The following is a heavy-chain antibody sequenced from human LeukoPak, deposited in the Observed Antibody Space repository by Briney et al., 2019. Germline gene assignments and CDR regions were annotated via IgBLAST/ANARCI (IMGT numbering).Heavy chain of an antibody. CDR3: ARLPYYGSGSPHDASDI. V-gene: IGHV4-39*01. Sequence: ASETLSLTCTVSGGSISSTSYYGGWIRQPPGKGLEWIGSSYYRGPTYYNPSLKSRVTTSVDTSKNQLSLKLSSVTAADTAVYYCARLPYYGSGSPHDASDIWGQGTMVTVSS. CDR2: SYYRGPT. D-gene: IGHD3-10*01. CDR1: GGSISSTSYY. J-gene: IGHJ3*02.